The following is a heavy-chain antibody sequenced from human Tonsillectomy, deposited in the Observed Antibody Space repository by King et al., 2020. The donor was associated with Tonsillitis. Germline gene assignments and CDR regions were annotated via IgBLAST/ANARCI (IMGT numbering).Heavy chain of an antibody. V-gene: IGHV3-30*03. CDR2: ISHDGRRK. CDR3: ATHALXTXXTXXX. Sequence: VQLVESGGGVVQPGTSLRLSCAASGFTFTSYGLHWVRQAPGKGLAWVAVISHDGRRKYYADSVKGRFTISRDNSENTLYLEMNSLRVEDTAVYYCATHALXTXXTXXXXGQXXXVX. J-gene: IGHJ1*01. D-gene: IGHD4-17*01. CDR1: GFTFTSYG.